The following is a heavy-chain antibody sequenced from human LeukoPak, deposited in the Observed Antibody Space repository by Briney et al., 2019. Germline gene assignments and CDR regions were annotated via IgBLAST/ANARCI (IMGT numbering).Heavy chain of an antibody. V-gene: IGHV3-30-3*01. CDR2: ISYDGSNK. CDR3: AKDRYSGLNTIDY. J-gene: IGHJ4*02. CDR1: GFTFSSYA. Sequence: GGSLRLSCAASGFTFSSYAMHWVRQAPGKGLEWVAVISYDGSNKYYADSVKGRFTISRDNSKNTLHLQMNSLRAEDTAVYYCAKDRYSGLNTIDYWGQGTLVTVSS. D-gene: IGHD6-13*01.